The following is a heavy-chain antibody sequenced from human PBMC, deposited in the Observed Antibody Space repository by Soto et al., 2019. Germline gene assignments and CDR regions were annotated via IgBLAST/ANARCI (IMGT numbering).Heavy chain of an antibody. CDR1: GFTFSSYG. CDR3: ARDPSYYYDSSGALVDY. CDR2: IWYDGSNK. J-gene: IGHJ4*02. V-gene: IGHV3-30*19. Sequence: QVQLVESGGGVVQPGRSLRLSCAASGFTFSSYGMHWVRQAPGKGLEWVAVIWYDGSNKYYADSVKGRFTISRDNSKNTLYLQMNSLRAEDTAVYYCARDPSYYYDSSGALVDYWGQGTLVTVSS. D-gene: IGHD3-22*01.